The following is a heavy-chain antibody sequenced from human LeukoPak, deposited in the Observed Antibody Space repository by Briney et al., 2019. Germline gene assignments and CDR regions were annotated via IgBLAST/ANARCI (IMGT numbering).Heavy chain of an antibody. CDR1: GFTFSSSA. CDR3: ARAYSPSITMSVEAPDY. V-gene: IGHV3-23*01. Sequence: GSLTLSCAASGFTFSSSAMSWVRQAPGKGLEWVSAISGSGGSTYYADSVKGRFTISRDNAQNSLYLQMNSLRAEDTAIYYCARAYSPSITMSVEAPDYWGQGTLVTVSS. D-gene: IGHD3-10*02. J-gene: IGHJ4*02. CDR2: ISGSGGST.